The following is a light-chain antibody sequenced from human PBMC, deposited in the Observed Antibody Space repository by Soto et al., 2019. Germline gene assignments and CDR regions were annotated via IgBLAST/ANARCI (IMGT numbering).Light chain of an antibody. Sequence: EIVLTQSPGTLSLSPGERATLSCRASQSVSSSYLAWYQQKPGQAPRLLIYGASSRATGIPDRFSGSGSGTGFTLTNSRLEPEDIAVYYCQQYGSSPYTFGQRTKLEIK. CDR1: QSVSSSY. CDR2: GAS. V-gene: IGKV3-20*01. J-gene: IGKJ2*01. CDR3: QQYGSSPYT.